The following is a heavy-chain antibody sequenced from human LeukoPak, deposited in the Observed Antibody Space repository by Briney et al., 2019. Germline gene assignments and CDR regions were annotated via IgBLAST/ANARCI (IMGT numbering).Heavy chain of an antibody. CDR3: ARSGYCSRTSCDYYYYMDV. D-gene: IGHD2-2*03. J-gene: IGHJ6*03. CDR1: GFTFSSYA. CDR2: ISGSGSTT. V-gene: IGHV3-23*01. Sequence: PGGSLRLSCAASGFTFSSYAMTWVRQAPGKGLEWVSAISGSGSTTYYADSVKGRFTISRDNSKNTLYLQMSSLRAEDTAVYYCARSGYCSRTSCDYYYYMDVWGKGTTVTVSS.